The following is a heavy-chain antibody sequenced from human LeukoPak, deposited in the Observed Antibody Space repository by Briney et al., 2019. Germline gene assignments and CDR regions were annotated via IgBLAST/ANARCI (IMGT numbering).Heavy chain of an antibody. Sequence: SQTLSLTCTVSGGSISSGDYYWSWIRQPPGKGLEWIGYTYYSGSTYYNPSLKSRVTISVDTSKNQFSLKLSSVTAADTAVYYCARDDYGGNVGYYYYGMDVWGQGTTVTVSS. J-gene: IGHJ6*02. CDR1: GGSISSGDYY. CDR3: ARDDYGGNVGYYYYGMDV. V-gene: IGHV4-30-4*01. D-gene: IGHD4-23*01. CDR2: TYYSGST.